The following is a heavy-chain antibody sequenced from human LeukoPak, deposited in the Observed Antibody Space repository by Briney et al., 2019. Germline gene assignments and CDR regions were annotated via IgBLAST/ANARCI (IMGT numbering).Heavy chain of an antibody. CDR3: ANHRAARPSYYFDY. CDR2: ISGSGGST. CDR1: GFTFSSYA. Sequence: TGGSLRLSCAASGFTFSSYAMSWVRQAPGKGLEWVSAISGSGGSTYYADSVKGRFTISRDNSKNTLYLQMNSLRAEDTAVYYCANHRAARPSYYFDYWGQGTLVTVSS. J-gene: IGHJ4*02. D-gene: IGHD6-6*01. V-gene: IGHV3-23*01.